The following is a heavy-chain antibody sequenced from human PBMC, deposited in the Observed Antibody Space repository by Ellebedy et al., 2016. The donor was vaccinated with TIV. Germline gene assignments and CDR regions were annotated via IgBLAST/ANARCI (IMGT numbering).Heavy chain of an antibody. D-gene: IGHD3-22*01. V-gene: IGHV3-23*01. CDR2: ISGAGDNT. CDR3: AKGTSSGFNYDRVGSEY. Sequence: GESLKISCAASGFTFSSFAMHWVRQAPGKGLEWLSVISGAGDNTYDADSVKGRFTITRDNSKNKLYLHMDRLRAEETAVYYCAKGTSSGFNYDRVGSEYWGQGTLVTVSS. J-gene: IGHJ4*02. CDR1: GFTFSSFA.